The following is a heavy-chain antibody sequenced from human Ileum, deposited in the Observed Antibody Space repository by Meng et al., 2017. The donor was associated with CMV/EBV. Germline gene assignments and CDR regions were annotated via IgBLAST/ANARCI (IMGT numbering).Heavy chain of an antibody. CDR2: ISYDGSNK. V-gene: IGHV3-30*04. Sequence: SCAASGFTFSSYAMHWVRQAPGKGLEWVAVISYDGSNKYYADSVKGRFTISRDNSKNTLYLQMNSLRAEDTAVYYCARGGWGSDFDYWGQGTLVTVSS. J-gene: IGHJ4*02. CDR1: GFTFSSYA. CDR3: ARGGWGSDFDY. D-gene: IGHD3-16*01.